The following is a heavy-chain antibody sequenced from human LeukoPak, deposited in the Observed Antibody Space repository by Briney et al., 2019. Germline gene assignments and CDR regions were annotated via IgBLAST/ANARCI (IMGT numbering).Heavy chain of an antibody. CDR3: ARESSTGEGGAFGI. V-gene: IGHV1-2*02. CDR1: GYTFTGYY. CDR2: INPNSGGT. Sequence: GASVKVSCKASGYTFTGYYMHWVRQAPGQGLEWMGWINPNSGGTNYAQKFQGRVTMTRDTSISTAYMELSRLRSDDTAVYYCARESSTGEGGAFGIWGQGTMVTVSS. J-gene: IGHJ3*02. D-gene: IGHD7-27*01.